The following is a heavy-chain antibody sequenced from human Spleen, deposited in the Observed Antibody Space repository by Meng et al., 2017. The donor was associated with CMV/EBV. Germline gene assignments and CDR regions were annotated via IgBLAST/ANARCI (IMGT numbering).Heavy chain of an antibody. D-gene: IGHD3-3*01. V-gene: IGHV3-23*01. J-gene: IGHJ4*02. CDR1: GGPINDYS. CDR3: TKAQYYDFWSDY. Sequence: ETLSLTCTVSGGPINDYSWNWIRQPPGKGLEWVSAISGSGGGTYYADSVKGRFTISRDNSKKTLNLQMNSLRVGDTAVYYCTKAQYYDFWSDYWGQGTLVTVSS. CDR2: ISGSGGGT.